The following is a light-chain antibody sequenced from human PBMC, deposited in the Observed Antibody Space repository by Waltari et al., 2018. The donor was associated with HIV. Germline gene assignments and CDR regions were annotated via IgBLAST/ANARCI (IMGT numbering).Light chain of an antibody. Sequence: EAVLTQSPVSLPVALGRPASISCRSSQSLIYTDRNTYLHWFHQRPGQSPRRLIYKISSRESGVPDRFSGSGSGTDFTLHISRVEAEDVGIFYCMQSTHWPGTFGQGTRVEIQ. J-gene: IGKJ1*01. CDR1: QSLIYTDRNTY. V-gene: IGKV2-30*01. CDR3: MQSTHWPGT. CDR2: KIS.